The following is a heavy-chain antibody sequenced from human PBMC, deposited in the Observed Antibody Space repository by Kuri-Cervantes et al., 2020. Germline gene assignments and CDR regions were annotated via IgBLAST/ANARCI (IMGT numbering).Heavy chain of an antibody. CDR1: GFTFSSYS. J-gene: IGHJ4*02. V-gene: IGHV3-21*01. CDR3: ARETPGYSSSPYFDY. Sequence: GGSLRLSCAASGFTFSSYSMNWVRRAPGKGLEWVSSISSSSSYIYYADSVKGRFTISRDNAKNSLYLQMNSLRAEDTAVYYCARETPGYSSSPYFDYWGQGTLVTVSS. CDR2: ISSSSSYI. D-gene: IGHD6-13*01.